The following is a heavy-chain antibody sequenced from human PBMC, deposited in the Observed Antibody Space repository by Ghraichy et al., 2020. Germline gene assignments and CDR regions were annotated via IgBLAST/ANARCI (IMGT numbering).Heavy chain of an antibody. CDR2: IKQDGSE. V-gene: IGHV3-7*01. CDR3: ARGYSGYYAGASDI. CDR1: GFTFSSYW. Sequence: GGSLTLPCAASGFTFSSYWMTWVRQAPGKGLQWVASIKQDGSEYYVDSVEGRFTISRDDAKNSLYLQMNSLRAEDTAVYYCARGYSGYYAGASDIWGQGTMVTVSS. D-gene: IGHD5-12*01. J-gene: IGHJ3*02.